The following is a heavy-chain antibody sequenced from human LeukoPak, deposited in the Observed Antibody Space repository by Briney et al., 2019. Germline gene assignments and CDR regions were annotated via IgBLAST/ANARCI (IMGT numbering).Heavy chain of an antibody. CDR3: ARGEAYCSSTSCGNFLFDY. CDR1: GGSISSYY. D-gene: IGHD2-2*01. V-gene: IGHV4-59*01. J-gene: IGHJ4*02. CDR2: IYYSGNT. Sequence: SETLSLTCTVSGGSISSYYWSWIRQPPGKGLEWIGYIYYSGNTNYNPSLKSRVTISVDTSKNQFSLKLSSVTAADTAVYYCARGEAYCSSTSCGNFLFDYWGQGTLVTVSS.